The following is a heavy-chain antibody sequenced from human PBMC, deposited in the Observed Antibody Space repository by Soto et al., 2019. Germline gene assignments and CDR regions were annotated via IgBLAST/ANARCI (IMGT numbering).Heavy chain of an antibody. V-gene: IGHV3-30*04. CDR3: ARGDREDTAVVMGVRAGEYGVEV. D-gene: IGHD2-15*01. J-gene: IGHJ6*02. Sequence: QVQLVESGGGVVQPGRSLRLSCAASGFTFSNYAMHWVRQAPGKGLECVAVISYNGGNRFYRDYVKGRFTISRDNSKNTVHLQIDRLRNEDAAVYYCARGDREDTAVVMGVRAGEYGVEVWGQGTTVTVSS. CDR1: GFTFSNYA. CDR2: ISYNGGNR.